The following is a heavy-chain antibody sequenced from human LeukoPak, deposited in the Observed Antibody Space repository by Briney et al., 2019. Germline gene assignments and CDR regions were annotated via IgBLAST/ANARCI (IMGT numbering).Heavy chain of an antibody. CDR1: GGTLSGYA. Sequence: SVKVSCKASGGTLSGYANSWVRQAPGQGLEWMGGIIPIYGTPHSAQKFQGRVTITTDESTSTAFMDLSSLRSEDTAVYYCARGKLGYYYYHMDAWGKGTTVTVSS. CDR3: ARGKLGYYYYHMDA. V-gene: IGHV1-69*05. CDR2: IIPIYGTP. D-gene: IGHD3-3*02. J-gene: IGHJ6*03.